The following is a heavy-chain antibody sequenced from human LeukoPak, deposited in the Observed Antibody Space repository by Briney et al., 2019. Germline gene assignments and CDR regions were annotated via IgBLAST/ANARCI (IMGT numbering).Heavy chain of an antibody. V-gene: IGHV4-59*01. Sequence: SETLSLTCTVSGGSISSYYWSWIRQPPGKGLEWIGYIYYSGSTNYNPSLKSRVTISVDTSKNQFSPKLSSVTAADTAVYYCARGSLGYYYYYMDVWGKGTTVTVSS. CDR3: ARGSLGYYYYYMDV. D-gene: IGHD3-16*01. CDR2: IYYSGST. CDR1: GGSISSYY. J-gene: IGHJ6*03.